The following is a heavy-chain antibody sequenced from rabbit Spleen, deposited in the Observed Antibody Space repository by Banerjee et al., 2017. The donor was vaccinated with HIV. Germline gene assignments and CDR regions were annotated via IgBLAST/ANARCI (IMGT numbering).Heavy chain of an antibody. D-gene: IGHD4-2*01. J-gene: IGHJ4*01. V-gene: IGHV1S45*01. CDR3: ARDPYVVYTGGGL. Sequence: QEQVVESGGGPVQPEGSLTATCTASGFYFSSSYYMCWVRQAPGKGLEWIGCIYTGSGSTWYASWAQGRFTISKSSSTTVDLKMTSLTAADTASYFCARDPYVVYTGGGLWGPGSLVTVS. CDR1: GFYFSSSYY. CDR2: IYTGSGST.